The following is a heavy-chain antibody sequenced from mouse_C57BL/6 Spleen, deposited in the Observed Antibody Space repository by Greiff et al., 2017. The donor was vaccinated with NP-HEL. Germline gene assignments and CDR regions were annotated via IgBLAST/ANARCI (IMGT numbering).Heavy chain of an antibody. V-gene: IGHV5-17*01. CDR1: GFTFSDYG. CDR2: ISSGSSTI. J-gene: IGHJ4*01. CDR3: ARRNYDYDVGAMDY. Sequence: EVQLVESGGGLVKPGGSLKLSCAASGFTFSDYGMHWVRQAPEKGLEWVAYISSGSSTIYYADTEKGRFTISRDNAKNTLFLQMTSLRSEDTAMYYCARRNYDYDVGAMDYWGQGTSVTVSS. D-gene: IGHD2-4*01.